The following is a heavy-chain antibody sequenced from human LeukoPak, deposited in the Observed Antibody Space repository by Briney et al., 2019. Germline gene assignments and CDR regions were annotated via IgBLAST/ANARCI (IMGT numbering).Heavy chain of an antibody. J-gene: IGHJ4*02. Sequence: PGGSLRLSCAASGFTFSSYAMHWVRQAPGKGLEWVAVISYDGSNKYYADSVKGRFTISRDNSKNTLYLQMNSLRAEDTAVYYCANLIAIFGVATRGYWGQGTLVTVSS. D-gene: IGHD3-3*01. V-gene: IGHV3-30-3*01. CDR1: GFTFSSYA. CDR2: ISYDGSNK. CDR3: ANLIAIFGVATRGY.